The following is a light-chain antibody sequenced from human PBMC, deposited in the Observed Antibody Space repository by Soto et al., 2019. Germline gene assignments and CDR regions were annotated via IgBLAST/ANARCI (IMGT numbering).Light chain of an antibody. J-gene: IGLJ2*01. CDR1: SANIKTNG. Sequence: QSVLAKPRSASGTPGQTVPISRSGGSANIKTNGVSWYHQGPGAAPKLLIYSNSQRPSGAPDRFCGSKSGTSASLAISGLQSEDEATYLCSTWDDSRNGLIFGGGTKLTVL. CDR2: SNS. V-gene: IGLV1-44*01. CDR3: STWDDSRNGLI.